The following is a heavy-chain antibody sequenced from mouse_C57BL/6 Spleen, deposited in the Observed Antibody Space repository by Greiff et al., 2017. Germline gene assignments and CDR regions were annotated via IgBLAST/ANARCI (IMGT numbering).Heavy chain of an antibody. J-gene: IGHJ3*01. Sequence: VQLQQSGAELAKPGASVKLSCKASGYTFTSYWMHWVNQRPGQGLEWIGYINPSSGYTKYNQKFKDKATLTADTSSSTAYMQLSSLTYEDSAVYYCAREGDYWGQGTLVTVSA. CDR1: GYTFTSYW. CDR2: INPSSGYT. CDR3: AREGDY. V-gene: IGHV1-7*01.